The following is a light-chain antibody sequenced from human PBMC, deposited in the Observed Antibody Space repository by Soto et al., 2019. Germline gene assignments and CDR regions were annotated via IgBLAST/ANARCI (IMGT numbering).Light chain of an antibody. J-gene: IGKJ4*01. CDR3: QQRSEWCHS. V-gene: IGKV3-11*01. CDR1: QSVSSY. Sequence: EIVLTPYPATLSLSQGERATLSCRASQSVSSYFGWYPQKPGQAPRLLIYDTSNRATGIPARFSDSASGTDFSLNNSSLETEDFGVYSRQQRSEWCHSFGCGTNVE. CDR2: DTS.